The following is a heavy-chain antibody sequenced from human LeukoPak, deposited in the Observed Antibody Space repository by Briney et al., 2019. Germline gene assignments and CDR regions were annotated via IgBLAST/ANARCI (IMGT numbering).Heavy chain of an antibody. D-gene: IGHD5-24*01. Sequence: SVKVSCKASGGTFSSYAISWVRQAPGQGLEWMGGIIPIFGTANYAQKFQGRVTITTDESTSTAYMELSSLRSEDTAVYYCARDFRDGYNSHFYWGQGTLVTVSS. CDR1: GGTFSSYA. J-gene: IGHJ4*02. CDR3: ARDFRDGYNSHFY. V-gene: IGHV1-69*05. CDR2: IIPIFGTA.